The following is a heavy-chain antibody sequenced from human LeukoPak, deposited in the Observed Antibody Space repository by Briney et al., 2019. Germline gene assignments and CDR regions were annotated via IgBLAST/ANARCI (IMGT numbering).Heavy chain of an antibody. Sequence: GGSLRLSCAASGFTFSSYAMSWFRQAPGRGLEWVSAIDGSGGSTYYADSVKGRFTISRDNSKNTLYLQMNSLRAEDTAVYYCAKDPRYNGSGSYSDYWGQGTLVTVSS. J-gene: IGHJ4*02. CDR1: GFTFSSYA. CDR2: IDGSGGST. D-gene: IGHD3-10*01. CDR3: AKDPRYNGSGSYSDY. V-gene: IGHV3-23*01.